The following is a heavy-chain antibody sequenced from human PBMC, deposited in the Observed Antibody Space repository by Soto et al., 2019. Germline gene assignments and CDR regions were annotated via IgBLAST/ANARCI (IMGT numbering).Heavy chain of an antibody. V-gene: IGHV4-31*03. J-gene: IGHJ6*02. Sequence: SETLSLTCTVSGDSISSDGYYWSWMRQHPGKGLEWIGYIYYSGSSYYNPSLKSRVTISVDASKNQFSLKLSSVTAADTAVYYCAKVTYCMDDWCQGTTLTVSS. CDR2: IYYSGSS. CDR1: GDSISSDGYY. CDR3: AKVTYCMDD.